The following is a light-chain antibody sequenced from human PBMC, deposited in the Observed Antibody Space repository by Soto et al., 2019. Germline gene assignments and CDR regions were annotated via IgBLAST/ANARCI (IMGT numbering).Light chain of an antibody. J-gene: IGKJ1*01. Sequence: DIQMTQSPSSLSASVGDRVTITCRASLPITTYLNWFQQKPGKAPKLLIYGASTLQTGVPSRFNGGASGTDFTLTISSLQPDDFGTYYCQQNYNSPWTFGPGTEIEI. CDR3: QQNYNSPWT. V-gene: IGKV1-39*01. CDR2: GAS. CDR1: LPITTY.